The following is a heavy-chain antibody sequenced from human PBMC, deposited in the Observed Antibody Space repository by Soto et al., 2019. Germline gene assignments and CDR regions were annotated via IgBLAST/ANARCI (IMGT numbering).Heavy chain of an antibody. CDR1: GFTFSSYN. CDR3: ARVSRNYYYYMDV. CDR2: ISLSSSTI. V-gene: IGHV3-48*01. J-gene: IGHJ6*03. Sequence: EVQLVESGGGLVQPGGSLRLSCAASGFTFSSYNMNWVRQAPGKGLEWISDISLSSSTIFYADSVKGRFTISRDNAKNSLYLQMNSLRAEETAVYYWARVSRNYYYYMDVWGKGTTVTVSS.